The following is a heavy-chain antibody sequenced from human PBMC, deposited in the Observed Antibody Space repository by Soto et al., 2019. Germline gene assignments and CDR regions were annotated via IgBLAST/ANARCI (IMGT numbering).Heavy chain of an antibody. Sequence: SETLSLTCTVSGGSISSSSYYWGWIRQPPGKGLEWIVSIYYSGSTYYNPSLKSRVTISVDTSKTQFSLKLSSVTAADTAVYYCARPDYGDYGWYFDLWGRGTLVTVSS. CDR3: ARPDYGDYGWYFDL. V-gene: IGHV4-39*01. CDR1: GGSISSSSYY. D-gene: IGHD4-17*01. J-gene: IGHJ2*01. CDR2: IYYSGST.